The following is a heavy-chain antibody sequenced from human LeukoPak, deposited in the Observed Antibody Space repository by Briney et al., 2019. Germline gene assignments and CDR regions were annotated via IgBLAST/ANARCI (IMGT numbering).Heavy chain of an antibody. Sequence: GGSLRLSCAASGFTFSSYSMNWVRQAPGKGLEWVSYISSSSSTIYYADSVKGRFTISRDNAKNSLYLQMNSLRAEDTAVYYCARHRGSGSVPLWGQGTLVTVSS. D-gene: IGHD3-22*01. V-gene: IGHV3-48*01. CDR3: ARHRGSGSVPL. J-gene: IGHJ4*02. CDR2: ISSSSSTI. CDR1: GFTFSSYS.